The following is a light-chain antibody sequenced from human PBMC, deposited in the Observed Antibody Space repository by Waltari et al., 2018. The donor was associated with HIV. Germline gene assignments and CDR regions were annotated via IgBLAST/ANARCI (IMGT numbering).Light chain of an antibody. CDR3: QQYGSSPLFT. CDR1: QSVGSNY. CDR2: CAS. Sequence: EIVLTQSPGTLSLSPGERVILSCRASQSVGSNYLAWYQQRPGQAPRLLIYCASTRATGIPDRFSGSGSGTDFTLTISRLEPEDFAVYYCQQYGSSPLFTFGPGTKVDIK. J-gene: IGKJ3*01. V-gene: IGKV3-20*01.